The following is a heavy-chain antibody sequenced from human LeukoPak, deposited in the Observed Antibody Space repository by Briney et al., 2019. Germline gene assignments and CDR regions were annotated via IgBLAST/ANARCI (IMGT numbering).Heavy chain of an antibody. Sequence: ASVKVSCKASGGTFSSYAISWVRQAPGQGLEWMGGITPIFGTANYAQKFQGRVTITADESTSTAYMELSSLRSEDTAVYYCARAPYYDFWSGENYYYYYMDVWGKGTTVTVSS. D-gene: IGHD3-3*01. J-gene: IGHJ6*03. V-gene: IGHV1-69*13. CDR3: ARAPYYDFWSGENYYYYYMDV. CDR2: ITPIFGTA. CDR1: GGTFSSYA.